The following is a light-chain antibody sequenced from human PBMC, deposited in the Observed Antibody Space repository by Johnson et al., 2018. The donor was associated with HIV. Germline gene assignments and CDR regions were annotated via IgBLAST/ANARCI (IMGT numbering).Light chain of an antibody. CDR2: DNN. Sequence: QSVLTQPPSVSAAPGQKVTISCSGSSSNIGNNYVSWYQHLPGTAPKLLIYDNNKRPSGIPDRFSGSKSGTSATLGITGLPTGDEADYYCGTWDSSLSAYVVGTGTKVTVL. J-gene: IGLJ1*01. V-gene: IGLV1-51*01. CDR1: SSNIGNNY. CDR3: GTWDSSLSAYV.